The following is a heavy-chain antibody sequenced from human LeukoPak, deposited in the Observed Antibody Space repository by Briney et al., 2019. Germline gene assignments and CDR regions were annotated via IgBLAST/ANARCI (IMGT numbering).Heavy chain of an antibody. CDR1: GSTFSSYA. Sequence: PGGSLRLSCAASGSTFSSYAMSWVRQAPGKGLEWVSAISGSGGSTYYADSVKGRFTISRDNSKNTLYLQMNSLRAEDTAVYYCAKDSGIQYFDWLPESDYWGQGTLVTVSS. D-gene: IGHD3-9*01. V-gene: IGHV3-23*01. J-gene: IGHJ4*02. CDR2: ISGSGGST. CDR3: AKDSGIQYFDWLPESDY.